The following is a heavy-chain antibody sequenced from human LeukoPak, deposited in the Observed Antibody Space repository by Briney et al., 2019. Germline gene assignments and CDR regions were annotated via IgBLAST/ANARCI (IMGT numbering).Heavy chain of an antibody. CDR2: IKEDGGEM. Sequence: GGSLRLSSAASGFSFSKFCMTWVAQAPGKGLEWVARIKEDGGEMYYVDSVKGRFTISRDNAQNSLFLQMTSLRAEDTAIYYCARHPDAGTVDYWGQGTLVTVSS. J-gene: IGHJ4*02. CDR3: ARHPDAGTVDY. D-gene: IGHD6-13*01. CDR1: GFSFSKFC. V-gene: IGHV3-7*02.